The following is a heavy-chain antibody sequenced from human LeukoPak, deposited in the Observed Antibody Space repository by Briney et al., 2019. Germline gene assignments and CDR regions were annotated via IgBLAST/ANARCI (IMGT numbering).Heavy chain of an antibody. J-gene: IGHJ3*02. CDR3: ARHRLPRVYYDSSGYYHAAFDI. D-gene: IGHD3-22*01. V-gene: IGHV1-18*01. CDR2: ISGYNGNA. Sequence: ASVKVSCKASGYTFTTYGINWVRQAPGQGREWMGWISGYNGNANYAQKLQGRVTMTTDTSTSTAYMELRSLRSDDTAVYYCARHRLPRVYYDSSGYYHAAFDIWGQGTMVTVSS. CDR1: GYTFTTYG.